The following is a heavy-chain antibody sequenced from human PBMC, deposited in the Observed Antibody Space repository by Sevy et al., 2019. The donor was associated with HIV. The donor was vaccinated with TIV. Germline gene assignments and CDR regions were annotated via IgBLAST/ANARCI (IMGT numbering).Heavy chain of an antibody. CDR2: ISYDGSNN. CDR1: GFTFSSYG. D-gene: IGHD1-26*01. CDR3: AKALGVGAGATRGFYYYYGMDV. V-gene: IGHV3-30*18. Sequence: GGSLRLSCAASGFTFSSYGMHWVRQAPGKGLEWVAVISYDGSNNYYADSVKGRFTISRDNSKNTLYLQMISLRAEDTAVYYCAKALGVGAGATRGFYYYYGMDVWGQGTTVTVSS. J-gene: IGHJ6*02.